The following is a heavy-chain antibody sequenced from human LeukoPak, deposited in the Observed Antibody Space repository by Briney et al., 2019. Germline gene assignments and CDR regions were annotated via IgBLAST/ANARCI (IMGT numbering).Heavy chain of an antibody. CDR1: GYTFTDYD. CDR2: VSPYNGNT. J-gene: IGHJ4*02. CDR3: ARNGRVRRVVKDLFEY. V-gene: IGHV1-18*01. Sequence: ASVKVSCKTSGYTFTDYDITWVRQAPGQGLEWMGRVSPYNGNTYYSQRFQGRVTISKDTSTGTAYMELRNMRDDDTAMYYCARNGRVRRVVKDLFEYWGQGTLVADSS. D-gene: IGHD3-10*01.